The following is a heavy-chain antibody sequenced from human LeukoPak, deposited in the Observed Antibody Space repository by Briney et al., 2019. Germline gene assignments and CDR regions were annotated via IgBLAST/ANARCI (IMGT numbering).Heavy chain of an antibody. J-gene: IGHJ4*02. CDR1: GGSISSGGYY. Sequence: SETLSLTCTVSGGSISSGGYYWSWIRQPPGKGLEWIGEINHSGSTNYNPSLKSRVTISVDTSKNQFSLKLSSVTAADTAVYYCARGPRGSGYYYFDYWGQGTLVTVSS. D-gene: IGHD3-3*01. V-gene: IGHV4-39*07. CDR3: ARGPRGSGYYYFDY. CDR2: INHSGST.